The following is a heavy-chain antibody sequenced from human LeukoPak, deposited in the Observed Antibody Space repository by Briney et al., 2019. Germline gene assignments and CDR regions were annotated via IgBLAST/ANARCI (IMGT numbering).Heavy chain of an antibody. CDR2: ISYDGSNK. Sequence: SLRLSCAASGFTFSSYAMHWVRQAPGKGLEWVAVISYDGSNKYYADSVKGRFTISRDNSKNTLYLQMNSLRAEDTAVYYCARDRDDYDGPFDYWGQGTLVTVSS. J-gene: IGHJ4*02. CDR3: ARDRDDYDGPFDY. CDR1: GFTFSSYA. D-gene: IGHD4-17*01. V-gene: IGHV3-30*04.